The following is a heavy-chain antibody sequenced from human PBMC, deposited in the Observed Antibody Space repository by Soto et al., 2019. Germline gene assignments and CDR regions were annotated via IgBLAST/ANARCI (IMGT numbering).Heavy chain of an antibody. CDR2: IIPIFGTA. Sequence: QVQLVQSGAEVKKPGSSVKVSCKASGGTFSSYAISWVRQAPGQGLEWMGGIIPIFGTANYAQKFQGRVTITADESTSTAYMELSSLRSEDAAVYYCASLAPPTMVRGVIITPPDYWGQGTLVTVSS. CDR3: ASLAPPTMVRGVIITPPDY. D-gene: IGHD3-10*01. CDR1: GGTFSSYA. J-gene: IGHJ4*02. V-gene: IGHV1-69*01.